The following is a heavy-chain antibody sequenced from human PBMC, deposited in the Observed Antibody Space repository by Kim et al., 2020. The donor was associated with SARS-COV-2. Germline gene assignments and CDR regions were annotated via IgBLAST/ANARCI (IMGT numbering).Heavy chain of an antibody. J-gene: IGHJ3*02. CDR1: GGSISSGDYY. Sequence: SETLSLTCTVSGGSISSGDYYWSWIRQPPGKGLEWIGYIYYSGSTYYNPSLKSRVTISVDTSKNQFSLKLSSVTAADTAVYYCAREITYYYDSSAQDAFDIWGQGTMVTVSS. CDR2: IYYSGST. CDR3: AREITYYYDSSAQDAFDI. V-gene: IGHV4-30-4*01. D-gene: IGHD3-22*01.